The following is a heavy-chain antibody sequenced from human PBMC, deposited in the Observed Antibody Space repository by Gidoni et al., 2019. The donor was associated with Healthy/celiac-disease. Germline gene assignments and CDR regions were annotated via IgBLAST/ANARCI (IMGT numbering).Heavy chain of an antibody. D-gene: IGHD3-10*01. CDR1: GGSFSGYY. J-gene: IGHJ4*02. CDR2: INHSGST. Sequence: QVQLQQWGAGLLKPSETLSPTSAVTGGSFSGYYWSWIRQPPGKGLEWIGEINHSGSTNYNPSLKSRVTISVDTSKNQFSLKLSSVTAADTAVYYCARARSNYYGSGRPLDYWGQGTLVTVSS. V-gene: IGHV4-34*01. CDR3: ARARSNYYGSGRPLDY.